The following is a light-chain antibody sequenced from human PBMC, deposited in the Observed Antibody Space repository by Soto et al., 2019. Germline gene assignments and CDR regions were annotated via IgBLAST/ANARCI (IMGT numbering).Light chain of an antibody. Sequence: EIVLTQSPGTLSLSPGERATLSCRASQSVSSSYLAWYQQKPGQAPRLLIYGASSRATGIPDGFSGSGSGTDFTLTISRLEPEDFALYYCQQYGSSPLFTFGPGTKVDIK. CDR3: QQYGSSPLFT. CDR2: GAS. V-gene: IGKV3-20*01. J-gene: IGKJ3*01. CDR1: QSVSSSY.